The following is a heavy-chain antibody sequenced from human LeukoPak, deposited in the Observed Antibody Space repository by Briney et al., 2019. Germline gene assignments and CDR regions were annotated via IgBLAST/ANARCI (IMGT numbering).Heavy chain of an antibody. CDR1: GFNFNSAW. CDR3: ARDFWNYFNY. Sequence: GGSLRLSCVVSGFNFNSAWMGWVRQAPGKGLEWMATINPDGGEKYYVDSLKGRFTISRDNSKNSLYLQVNSLRSEDTAVYYCARDFWNYFNYWGQGTLVTVSS. V-gene: IGHV3-7*05. CDR2: INPDGGEK. D-gene: IGHD3-3*01. J-gene: IGHJ4*02.